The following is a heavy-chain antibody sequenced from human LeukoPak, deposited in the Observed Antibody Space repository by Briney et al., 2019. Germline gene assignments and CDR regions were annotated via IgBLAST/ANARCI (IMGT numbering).Heavy chain of an antibody. D-gene: IGHD3-3*01. CDR3: ARRISNRSAYYPYYYYYYMDV. V-gene: IGHV4-34*01. J-gene: IGHJ6*03. CDR1: GGSFSDYY. Sequence: SETLSLTCVVYGGSFSDYYWSWIRQPPGKGLEWIGEINHSGSTNYNPSLKSRITISVDTSKNHFSLKLSSVTAADTAVYYCARRISNRSAYYPYYYYYYMDVWGKGTTVTVSS. CDR2: INHSGST.